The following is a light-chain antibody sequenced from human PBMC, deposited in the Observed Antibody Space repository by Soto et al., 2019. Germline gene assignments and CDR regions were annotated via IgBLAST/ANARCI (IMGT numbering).Light chain of an antibody. CDR1: EFISDW. CDR3: QHYNSYSRA. V-gene: IGKV1-5*01. CDR2: DAS. Sequence: DVQMTQSPSTLSASVGDRVTMTCRASEFISDWLAWYQQKPGQAPKXLIYDASTLESGVPGRFSGSGVGTHGTITISGLQPEDGETYYCQHYNSYSRAFGQGTKVDIK. J-gene: IGKJ1*01.